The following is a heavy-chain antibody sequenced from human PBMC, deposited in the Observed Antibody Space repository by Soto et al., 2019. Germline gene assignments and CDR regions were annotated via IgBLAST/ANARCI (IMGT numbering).Heavy chain of an antibody. CDR1: GGTLSSYA. CDR3: ASGRVGATKVKTPQYYYYYGMDV. J-gene: IGHJ6*02. D-gene: IGHD1-26*01. Sequence: ASVKVSCKASGGTLSSYAISWVRQAPGQGLEWMGGIIPIFGTANYAQKLQGRVTITADESTSTAYMELSSLRSEDTAVYYCASGRVGATKVKTPQYYYYYGMDVWGQGTTVTVSS. V-gene: IGHV1-69*13. CDR2: IIPIFGTA.